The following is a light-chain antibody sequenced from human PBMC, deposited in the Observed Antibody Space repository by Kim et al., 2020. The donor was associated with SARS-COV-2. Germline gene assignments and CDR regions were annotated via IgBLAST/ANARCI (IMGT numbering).Light chain of an antibody. V-gene: IGLV3-19*01. CDR2: GKY. Sequence: AVGQTVRRTRQGDSRRNYYATWYQQRPGQAPVLVLYGKYNRPSGIPDRFSGSASGNTASLTIAGAQAEDEADYYCNSRDSSGDHVVFGGGTKLTVL. J-gene: IGLJ3*02. CDR1: SRRNYY. CDR3: NSRDSSGDHVV.